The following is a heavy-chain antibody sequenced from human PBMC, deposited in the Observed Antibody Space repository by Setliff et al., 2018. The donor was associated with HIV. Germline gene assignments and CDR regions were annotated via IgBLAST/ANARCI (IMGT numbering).Heavy chain of an antibody. D-gene: IGHD3-9*01. Sequence: SETLSLTCAVYGGSCSAHYWTWIRQPPGKGLEWIGENNQSGSTKVNPSLKSRVTLSVDTSKNQFSLRLRFVTAADMAVYYCARGLPTHYFGTDNWFDPWGQGTLVTVSS. CDR1: GGSCSAHY. CDR3: ARGLPTHYFGTDNWFDP. V-gene: IGHV4-34*01. CDR2: NNQSGST. J-gene: IGHJ5*02.